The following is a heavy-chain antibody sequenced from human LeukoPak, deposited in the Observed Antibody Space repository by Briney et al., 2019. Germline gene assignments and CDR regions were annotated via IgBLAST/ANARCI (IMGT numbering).Heavy chain of an antibody. V-gene: IGHV1-18*01. D-gene: IGHD3-10*01. CDR3: ARSITMVRGVPYNWFDP. CDR1: GYTFTSYG. CDR2: ISAYNDNT. J-gene: IGHJ5*02. Sequence: ASVKVSCKASGYTFTSYGISWVRQAPGQGLEWMGWISAYNDNTNYAQKLQGRVTMTTDTSTSTAYKELRSLRSDDTAVYYCARSITMVRGVPYNWFDPWGQGTLVTVSS.